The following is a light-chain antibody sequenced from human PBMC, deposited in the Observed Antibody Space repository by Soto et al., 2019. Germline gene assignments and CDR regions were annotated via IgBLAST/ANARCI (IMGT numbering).Light chain of an antibody. CDR1: QTVNSDY. Sequence: EIVLTQSPGTLSLSPGETASLSCRVSQTVNSDYLAWFQQRPGQAPRLLIFATSRRATDIPDRFSGSGSGTDFTLTISRLEPEDFAVYYCQQYGNSAWTFGQGTKVDI. V-gene: IGKV3-20*01. CDR2: ATS. J-gene: IGKJ1*01. CDR3: QQYGNSAWT.